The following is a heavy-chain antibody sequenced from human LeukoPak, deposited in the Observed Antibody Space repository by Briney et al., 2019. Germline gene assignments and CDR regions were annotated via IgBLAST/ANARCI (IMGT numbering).Heavy chain of an antibody. Sequence: SETLSLTCTVSGGSISSGGYYWSWIRQHPGKGLEWIGYIYYSGSTNYNPSLKSRVTMSVDTSKNQFSLKLSSVTAADTAAYYCALSSGWYSSRWGQGTLVTVSS. CDR2: IYYSGST. V-gene: IGHV4-61*08. CDR1: GGSISSGGYY. J-gene: IGHJ4*02. D-gene: IGHD6-19*01. CDR3: ALSSGWYSSR.